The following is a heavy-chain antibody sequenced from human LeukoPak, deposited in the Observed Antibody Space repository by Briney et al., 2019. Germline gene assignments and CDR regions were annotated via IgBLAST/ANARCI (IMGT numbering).Heavy chain of an antibody. D-gene: IGHD2-2*01. CDR2: IYYSGST. CDR1: GGSISSSSYY. Sequence: SETLSLTCTVSGGSISSSSYYWGWIRQPPGKGLEWIGSIYYSGSTYYNPSLKSRVTISVDTSKNQFSLKLSSVTAADTAVYYCARQGYCSSTSCYRWFDPWGQGTLVTVSS. CDR3: ARQGYCSSTSCYRWFDP. V-gene: IGHV4-39*01. J-gene: IGHJ5*02.